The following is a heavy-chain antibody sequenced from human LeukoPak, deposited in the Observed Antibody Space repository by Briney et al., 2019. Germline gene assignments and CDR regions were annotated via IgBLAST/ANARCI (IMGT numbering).Heavy chain of an antibody. Sequence: KSSETLSLTWTVSGGSISSGSYYWSWIRQPAGKGLEWIGRIYTSGSTNYNPSLKSRVTISVDTSKNQFSLKLSSVTAADTAVYYCARDHDYGDYYEYWGQGTLVTVSS. D-gene: IGHD4-17*01. CDR2: IYTSGST. CDR3: ARDHDYGDYYEY. J-gene: IGHJ4*02. CDR1: GGSISSGSYY. V-gene: IGHV4-61*02.